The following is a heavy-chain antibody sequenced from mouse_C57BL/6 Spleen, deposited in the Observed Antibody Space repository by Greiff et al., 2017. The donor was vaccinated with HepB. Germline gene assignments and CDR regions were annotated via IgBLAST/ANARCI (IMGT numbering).Heavy chain of an antibody. CDR2: ISDGGSYT. CDR1: GFTFSSYA. Sequence: EVKLVESGGGLVKPGGSLKLSCAASGFTFSSYAMSWVRQTPEKRLEWVATISDGGSYTYYPDNVKGRFTISRDNAKNNLYLQMSHLKSEDTAMYYCARERLTTVVATPFAYWGQGTLVTVSA. CDR3: ARERLTTVVATPFAY. J-gene: IGHJ3*01. D-gene: IGHD1-1*01. V-gene: IGHV5-4*01.